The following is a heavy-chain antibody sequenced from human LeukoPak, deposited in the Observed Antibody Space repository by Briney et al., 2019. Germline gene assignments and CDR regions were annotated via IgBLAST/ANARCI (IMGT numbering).Heavy chain of an antibody. CDR1: GFTFSGSA. CDR3: TKGKWGYPFDY. D-gene: IGHD1-26*01. J-gene: IGHJ4*02. Sequence: TGGSLSLSCAASGFTFSGSAMHWVRQASGKGLEWVGRIRSKTNNYATAYAASVKGRFTISRDDSKNTAYLQMNSLKTDDTAVYFCTKGKWGYPFDYWGQGTLVTVSS. V-gene: IGHV3-73*01. CDR2: IRSKTNNYAT.